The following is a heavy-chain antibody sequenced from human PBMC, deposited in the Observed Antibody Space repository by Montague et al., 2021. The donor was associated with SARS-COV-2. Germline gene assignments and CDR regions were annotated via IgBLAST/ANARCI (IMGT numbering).Heavy chain of an antibody. J-gene: IGHJ4*02. CDR2: LSGSGGSL. CDR1: GFTFSSYA. V-gene: IGHV3-23*01. Sequence: SLRLSCAASGFTFSSYAMSWVRQTPGKELEWVSALSGSGGSLYYADSVKGRFTISRDNSKNTVYLWVNSLRADDTALYYCAKVLGGWFPFPADYWGQGTLVTVSS. D-gene: IGHD6-19*01. CDR3: AKVLGGWFPFPADY.